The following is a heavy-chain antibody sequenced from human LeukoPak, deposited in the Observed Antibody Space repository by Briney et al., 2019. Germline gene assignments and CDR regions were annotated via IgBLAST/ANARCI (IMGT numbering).Heavy chain of an antibody. CDR3: ARELGSGGSCRALDI. CDR1: GYTSTNYG. J-gene: IGHJ3*02. V-gene: IGHV1-18*01. CDR2: ISGYNGNT. D-gene: IGHD2-15*01. Sequence: ASVKVSCKASGYTSTNYGISWVRQAPGQGLEWVGWISGYNGNTKYAQKLLGRVIMTTDTPTTTVYMELRSLRSDDTAVYYCARELGSGGSCRALDIWGQGTMVTVSS.